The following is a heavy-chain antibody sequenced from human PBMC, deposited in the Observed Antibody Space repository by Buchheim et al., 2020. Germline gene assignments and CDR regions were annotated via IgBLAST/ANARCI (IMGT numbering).Heavy chain of an antibody. V-gene: IGHV3-30*18. J-gene: IGHJ6*02. Sequence: QVQLVESGGGVVQPGRSLRLSCAASGFTFSSYGMHWVRQAPGKGLEWVAVISYDGSNKYYADSVKGRFTISRDNSKNTLYLQMNSLRAEDTAVYYCAKERGDAGITMVRGVIGYYYYYGMDVWGQGTT. CDR1: GFTFSSYG. CDR2: ISYDGSNK. D-gene: IGHD3-10*01. CDR3: AKERGDAGITMVRGVIGYYYYYGMDV.